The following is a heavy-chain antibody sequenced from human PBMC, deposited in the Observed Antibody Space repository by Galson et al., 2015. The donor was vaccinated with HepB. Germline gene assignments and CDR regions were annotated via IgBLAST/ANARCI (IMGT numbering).Heavy chain of an antibody. CDR2: IYSGGST. Sequence: SLRLSCAAFGFTVSSNYMSWVRQAPGKGLEWVSVIYSGGSTYYADSVKGRFTISRDNSKNTLYLQMNSLRAEDTAVYYCARDLARTTVVTPGYYYGMDVWGQGTTVTVSS. V-gene: IGHV3-53*01. CDR1: GFTVSSNY. J-gene: IGHJ6*02. CDR3: ARDLARTTVVTPGYYYGMDV. D-gene: IGHD4-23*01.